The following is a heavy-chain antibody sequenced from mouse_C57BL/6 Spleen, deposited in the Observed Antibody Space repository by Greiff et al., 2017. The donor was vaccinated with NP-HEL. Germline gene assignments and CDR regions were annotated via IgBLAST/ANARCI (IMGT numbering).Heavy chain of an antibody. CDR3: ARRLDYYGSSLYAMDY. V-gene: IGHV1-82*01. D-gene: IGHD1-1*01. CDR2: IYPGDGDT. J-gene: IGHJ4*01. Sequence: VQLQQSGPELVKPGASVKISCKASGYAFSSSWMNWVKQRPGKGLEWIGRIYPGDGDTNYNGKFKGKATLTADKSSSTAYMQLSSLTSEDSAVYFCARRLDYYGSSLYAMDYWGQGTSVTVSS. CDR1: GYAFSSSW.